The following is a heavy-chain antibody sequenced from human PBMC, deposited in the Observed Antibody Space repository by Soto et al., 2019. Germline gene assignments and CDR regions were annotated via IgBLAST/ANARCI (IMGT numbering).Heavy chain of an antibody. Sequence: GGSLRLSCAASGFTFSSYGMSWVRQAPGKGLEWVSAISGSGGSTYYADSVKGRFTISRDNSKNTLYLQMNSLRAEDTAVYYCASRLLYCSGGSCYPYFDYWGQGTLVTVSS. J-gene: IGHJ4*02. V-gene: IGHV3-23*01. D-gene: IGHD2-15*01. CDR2: ISGSGGST. CDR3: ASRLLYCSGGSCYPYFDY. CDR1: GFTFSSYG.